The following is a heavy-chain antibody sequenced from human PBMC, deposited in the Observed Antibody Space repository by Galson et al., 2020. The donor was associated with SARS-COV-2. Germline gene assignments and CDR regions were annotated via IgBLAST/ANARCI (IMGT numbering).Heavy chain of an antibody. Sequence: GESLKISCQGSGHTFTYYWIGWVRQRPGKGLEWMGIIYPGDSDTRYSPSFQGQVTISADQSISTAYLQWSSLKASDTAIYYCATHPLYYDDTSGYYEFDYWGQGTLVTVFS. D-gene: IGHD3-22*01. J-gene: IGHJ4*02. CDR2: IYPGDSDT. CDR1: GHTFTYYW. CDR3: ATHPLYYDDTSGYYEFDY. V-gene: IGHV5-51*01.